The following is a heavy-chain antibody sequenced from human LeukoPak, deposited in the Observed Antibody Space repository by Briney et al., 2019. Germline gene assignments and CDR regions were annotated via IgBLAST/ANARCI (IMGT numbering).Heavy chain of an antibody. D-gene: IGHD5-12*01. J-gene: IGHJ4*02. CDR3: VRGPRYGGYDYFDY. V-gene: IGHV3-7*04. Sequence: SVKGRFTISRDNAKNSLYLQMSSLRREDTAVYFCVRGPRYGGYDYFDYWGQGTLVTVSS.